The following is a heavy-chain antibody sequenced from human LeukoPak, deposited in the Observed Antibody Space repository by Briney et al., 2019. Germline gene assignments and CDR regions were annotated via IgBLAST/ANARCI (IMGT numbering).Heavy chain of an antibody. V-gene: IGHV3-48*03. J-gene: IGHJ4*02. CDR1: GFTFSSYE. D-gene: IGHD3-16*02. CDR2: ISGSGNTI. Sequence: GGSLRLSCAASGFTFSSYEMNWVRQAPGKGLEWVSYISGSGNTIYYADSVKGRFTISRDNAKNSLYLQMNSLRAEDTAVYYCARVPLGELSFLDYWGQGTLVTVSS. CDR3: ARVPLGELSFLDY.